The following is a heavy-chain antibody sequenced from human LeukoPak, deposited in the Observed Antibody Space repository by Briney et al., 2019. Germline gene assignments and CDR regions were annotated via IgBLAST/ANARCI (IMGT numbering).Heavy chain of an antibody. CDR3: AKDPGQTSSWYDY. D-gene: IGHD6-13*01. CDR2: ISYDGSNK. CDR1: GFTFSSYG. Sequence: PGGSLRLSCAASGFTFSSYGMHWVRQAPGKGLEWVAVISYDGSNKYYADSVKGRFTISRDNSKNTLYLQMNSLRAEDTAVYYCAKDPGQTSSWYDYWGQGTLVTVSS. V-gene: IGHV3-30*18. J-gene: IGHJ4*02.